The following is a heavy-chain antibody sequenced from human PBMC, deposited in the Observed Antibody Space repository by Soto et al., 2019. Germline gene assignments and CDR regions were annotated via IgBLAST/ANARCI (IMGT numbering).Heavy chain of an antibody. V-gene: IGHV3-7*01. D-gene: IGHD6-13*01. CDR3: ATSRTFDS. Sequence: XGSLRLSCVVSGVTFSSYWMNWVRQAPGKGLEWVANIKQDGSEKYYVDSAKGRFTISRDNAKNSLYLQMNSLSAEDTAIYYCATSRTFDSWGQGTLVTVSS. CDR1: GVTFSSYW. CDR2: IKQDGSEK. J-gene: IGHJ4*02.